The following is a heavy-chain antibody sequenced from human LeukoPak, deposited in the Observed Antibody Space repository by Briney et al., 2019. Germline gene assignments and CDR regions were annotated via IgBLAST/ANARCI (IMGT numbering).Heavy chain of an antibody. Sequence: SETLSLTCTVSGGSISSYYWSWIRQPPGKGLEWIGYIYYSGSTNYNPSLKSRVTITVDTSKNQFSLKLSSVTAADTAVYYCASHSKDIVVVPAAYHDAFDIWGQGTMVTVSS. CDR2: IYYSGST. CDR1: GGSISSYY. V-gene: IGHV4-59*08. D-gene: IGHD2-2*01. CDR3: ASHSKDIVVVPAAYHDAFDI. J-gene: IGHJ3*02.